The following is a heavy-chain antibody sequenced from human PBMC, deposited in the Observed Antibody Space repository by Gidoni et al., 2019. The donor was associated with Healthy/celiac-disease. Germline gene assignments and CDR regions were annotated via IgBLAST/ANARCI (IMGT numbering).Heavy chain of an antibody. CDR2: INAGNGNT. D-gene: IGHD6-6*01. CDR1: GYTFTSYA. V-gene: IGHV1-3*01. CDR3: ARAPIIAARLSGY. Sequence: QVQLVQSGAEVKKPGASVKVSCKASGYTFTSYAMHWVRQAPGQRLEWMGWINAGNGNTKYAQKFQGRVTITRDTSASTAYMELSSLRSEDTAVYYCARAPIIAARLSGYWGQGTLVTVSS. J-gene: IGHJ4*02.